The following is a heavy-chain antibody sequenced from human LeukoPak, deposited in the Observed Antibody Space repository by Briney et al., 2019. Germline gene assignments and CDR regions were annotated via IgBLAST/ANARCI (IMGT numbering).Heavy chain of an antibody. CDR1: GYTFTSYA. D-gene: IGHD4-17*01. Sequence: ASVKVSCKTSGYTFTSYAISWVRQAPGQGLEWMGWISTYNGNTNYAQKLQGRVTMTTDTSTSTAYLELRSLRSDDTAVYYCARDLDGDSNSWVQGTLVTVSS. V-gene: IGHV1-18*04. J-gene: IGHJ5*02. CDR3: ARDLDGDSNS. CDR2: ISTYNGNT.